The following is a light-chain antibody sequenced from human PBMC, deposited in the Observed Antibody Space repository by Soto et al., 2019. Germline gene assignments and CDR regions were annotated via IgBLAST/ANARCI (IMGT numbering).Light chain of an antibody. CDR3: QQYGSSPLIS. V-gene: IGKV3-20*01. J-gene: IGKJ5*01. CDR1: QSVGSY. Sequence: EIVLTQSPATLSLSSGERATFSCRASQSVGSYLAWYQQKPGQAPRLLIFGASKRATGIPDRFSGSGSGRDFTLTISGLEPEDFAVYYCQQYGSSPLISFGQGTRLEIK. CDR2: GAS.